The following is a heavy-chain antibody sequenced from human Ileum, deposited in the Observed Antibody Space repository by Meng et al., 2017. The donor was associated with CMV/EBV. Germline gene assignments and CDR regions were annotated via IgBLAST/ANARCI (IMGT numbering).Heavy chain of an antibody. Sequence: GESLKISCAASGFSFSSYSMNWVRQAPGKGLEWVSSVSSDSSYIYYADSVKGRFTISRDNAKNSLYLQMNSLRVEDTAVYYYARARGRDLLYSYFGMDVWGQGTMVTVSS. D-gene: IGHD3-16*01. V-gene: IGHV3-21*04. CDR3: ARARGRDLLYSYFGMDV. CDR1: GFSFSSYS. J-gene: IGHJ6*02. CDR2: VSSDSSYI.